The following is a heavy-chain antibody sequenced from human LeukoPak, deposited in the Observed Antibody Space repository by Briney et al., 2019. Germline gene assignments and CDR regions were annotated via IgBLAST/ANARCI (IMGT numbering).Heavy chain of an antibody. Sequence: LSQTLSLTCAISGDSVSSTSATWNWIRQSPSRGLEWLGRTYYRSKWSSDYAVSVKSRITIKSDTFKNQFSLQLNSVTPEDTAVYYCARGPGWVDPWGQGTLVTVSS. CDR2: TYYRSKWSS. CDR3: ARGPGWVDP. V-gene: IGHV6-1*01. CDR1: GDSVSSTSAT. J-gene: IGHJ5*02.